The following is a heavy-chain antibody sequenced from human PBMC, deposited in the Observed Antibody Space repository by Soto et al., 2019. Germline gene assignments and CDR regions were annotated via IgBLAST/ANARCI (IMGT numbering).Heavy chain of an antibody. Sequence: QVQLVESGGGVVQPGRSLRLSCAVSGFTFSSSGMHWVRQAPGKGLEWVAVISSDGSHKYYAESVNGRFTISRDNSQYTLYIEMNSLRAADTAMYYCAKGELHYTSTHFEYWGQGTLVTVAS. CDR3: AKGELHYTSTHFEY. CDR2: ISSDGSHK. J-gene: IGHJ4*02. V-gene: IGHV3-30*18. CDR1: GFTFSSSG. D-gene: IGHD2-2*02.